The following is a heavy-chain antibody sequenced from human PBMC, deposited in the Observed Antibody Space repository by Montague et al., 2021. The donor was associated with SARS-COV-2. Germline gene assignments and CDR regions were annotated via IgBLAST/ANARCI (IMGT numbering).Heavy chain of an antibody. CDR1: GFTISSYW. D-gene: IGHD4-17*01. J-gene: IGHJ5*02. V-gene: IGHV3-7*01. CDR2: IRQDGSDK. Sequence: SLRLSCAASGFTISSYWVSWVRQAPGKGLEWVANIRQDGSDKYYLDSVRGRFTIFRDNAKKSLYLQMNSLTAEDTGVYYCTRDRDYGDYLNWFNPWGQGTLVTGSS. CDR3: TRDRDYGDYLNWFNP.